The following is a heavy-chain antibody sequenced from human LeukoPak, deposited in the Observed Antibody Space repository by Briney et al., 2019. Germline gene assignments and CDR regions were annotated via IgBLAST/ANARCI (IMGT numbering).Heavy chain of an antibody. CDR2: INADGSDK. CDR1: GFPFQSYW. CDR3: MPGRGY. D-gene: IGHD2-8*02. J-gene: IGHJ4*02. V-gene: IGHV3-7*01. Sequence: GGSLRLSFTASGFPFQSYWMNWVRPAPGKGLELVANINADGSDKYFMDSVKGRFSISRDNANNRLYLQMTSLRAEDTAVYYCMPGRGYWGQGTLVAVSS.